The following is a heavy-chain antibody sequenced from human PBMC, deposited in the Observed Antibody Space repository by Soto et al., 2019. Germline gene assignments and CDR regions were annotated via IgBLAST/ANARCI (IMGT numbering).Heavy chain of an antibody. CDR1: GFTFSSYA. V-gene: IGHV3-30-3*01. D-gene: IGHD6-13*01. CDR2: ISYDGSNK. J-gene: IGHJ4*02. Sequence: GGCLRLSCAASGFTFSSYAMHWVRQAPGKGLEWVAVISYDGSNKYYADSVKGRFTISRDNSKNTLYLQMNSLRAEDTAVYYCARDHSRKPYFDYWGQGTLVTVSS. CDR3: ARDHSRKPYFDY.